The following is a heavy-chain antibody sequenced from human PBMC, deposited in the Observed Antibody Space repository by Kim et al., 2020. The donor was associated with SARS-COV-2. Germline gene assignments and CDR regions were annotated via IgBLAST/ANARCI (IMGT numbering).Heavy chain of an antibody. Sequence: SVKVSCKASGGTFSSYAISWVRQAPGQGLEWMGGIIPIFGTANYAQKFQGRVTITADESTSTAYMELSSLRSEDTAVYYCARGFIRYCSSTSCFYFDYWGQGTLVTVSS. D-gene: IGHD2-2*01. V-gene: IGHV1-69*13. J-gene: IGHJ4*02. CDR1: GGTFSSYA. CDR2: IIPIFGTA. CDR3: ARGFIRYCSSTSCFYFDY.